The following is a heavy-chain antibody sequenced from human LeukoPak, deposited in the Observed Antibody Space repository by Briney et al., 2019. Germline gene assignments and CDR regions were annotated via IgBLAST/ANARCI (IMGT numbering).Heavy chain of an antibody. CDR3: ARGQVPAARGYNWFDP. J-gene: IGHJ5*02. Sequence: SETLSLTCGVRGVSFSGNYWNWIRQPPGKGLEWIGEINARGDTNYNPSLKSRVTISVDTSKKQFSLRLTSMIAADTALYYCARGQVPAARGYNWFDPWGQGTLVTVSS. D-gene: IGHD2-2*01. CDR1: GVSFSGNY. CDR2: INARGDT. V-gene: IGHV4-34*01.